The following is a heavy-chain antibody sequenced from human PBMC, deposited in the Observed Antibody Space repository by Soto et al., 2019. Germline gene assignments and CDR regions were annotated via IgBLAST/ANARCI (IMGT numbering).Heavy chain of an antibody. J-gene: IGHJ4*02. CDR3: AKGYREYSSSWFDY. CDR1: GFTFSRNA. D-gene: IGHD6-13*01. Sequence: PGGSLRLSCAASGFTFSRNAMSWVRQAPGKGLEWVSVMSGSGGSTYYADSVTGRFTISRDNSKNTLYLQMNSQRAEDTAVYYCAKGYREYSSSWFDYWGQGTLVTVSS. CDR2: MSGSGGST. V-gene: IGHV3-23*01.